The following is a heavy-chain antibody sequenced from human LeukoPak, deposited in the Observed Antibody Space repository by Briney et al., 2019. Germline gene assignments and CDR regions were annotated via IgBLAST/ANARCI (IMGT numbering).Heavy chain of an antibody. V-gene: IGHV4-4*07. J-gene: IGHJ4*02. CDR2: IYASGST. D-gene: IGHD2/OR15-2a*01. CDR3: ARDFYGDDGHHPFDY. CDR1: GASISSYY. Sequence: SETLSLTCSVSGASISSYYWNWLRQSAGKGLEWVGRIYASGSTNYNPSLKSRVTISMDKSKNQVSLNLKSVTAADTAIYYCARDFYGDDGHHPFDYWGQGVLVTVSS.